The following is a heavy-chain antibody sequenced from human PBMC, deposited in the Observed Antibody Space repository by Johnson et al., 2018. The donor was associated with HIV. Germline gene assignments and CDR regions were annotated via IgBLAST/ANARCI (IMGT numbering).Heavy chain of an antibody. J-gene: IGHJ3*02. CDR3: AKDRGTGRGRDAFDM. CDR1: GFTFDDYS. D-gene: IGHD5-24*01. CDR2: INWNGGST. Sequence: VQLVESGGGVVRPGGSLRLSCAASGFTFDDYSMTWVRQAPGKGLEWVSGINWNGGSTGYADSVKGRFTISRDNAKNSLYLQMNSLTAEDTALYHCAKDRGTGRGRDAFDMWGQGTMVTVS. V-gene: IGHV3-20*01.